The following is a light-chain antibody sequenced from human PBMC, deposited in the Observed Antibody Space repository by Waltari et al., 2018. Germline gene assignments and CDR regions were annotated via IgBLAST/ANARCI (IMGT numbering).Light chain of an antibody. V-gene: IGLV2-18*02. CDR1: SNDVGSYNL. CDR3: SSYTGSSFYV. J-gene: IGLJ1*01. Sequence: QSALTQPPSVSGSPGQSVTISCTGTSNDVGSYNLVAWYQQPPGTAPKLMIYEVTYRPSGVPDRFSGSKSGNTASLTISGLQAEDEADYYCSSYTGSSFYVFGTGTKVTVL. CDR2: EVT.